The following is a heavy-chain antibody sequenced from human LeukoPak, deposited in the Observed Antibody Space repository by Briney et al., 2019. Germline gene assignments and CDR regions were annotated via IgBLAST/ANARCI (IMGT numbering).Heavy chain of an antibody. V-gene: IGHV4-59*01. J-gene: IGHJ6*03. CDR3: ARDSGFVYSNYHYYYYMDV. D-gene: IGHD4-11*01. CDR2: IYYSGST. CDR1: GGSISSYY. Sequence: PSETLSLTCTVSGGSISSYYWSWIRQPPGKGLEWIGYIYYSGSTNYNPSLKSRVTISVDTSKNQFSLKLSSVTAADTAMYYCARDSGFVYSNYHYYYYMDVWGKGTTVTVSS.